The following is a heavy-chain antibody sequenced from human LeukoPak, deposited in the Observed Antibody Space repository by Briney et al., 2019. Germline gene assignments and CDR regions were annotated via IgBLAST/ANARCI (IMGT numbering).Heavy chain of an antibody. J-gene: IGHJ6*03. Sequence: SVKVSCKASGGTLSSYAISWVRQAPGQGLEWMGGIIPIFGTANYAQKFQGRVTITTDESTSTAYMELSSLRSEDTAVYYCAREVVVVPTAPLGSYYYYYYMDVWGKGTTVTVSS. V-gene: IGHV1-69*05. CDR1: GGTLSSYA. CDR2: IIPIFGTA. CDR3: AREVVVVPTAPLGSYYYYYYMDV. D-gene: IGHD2-2*01.